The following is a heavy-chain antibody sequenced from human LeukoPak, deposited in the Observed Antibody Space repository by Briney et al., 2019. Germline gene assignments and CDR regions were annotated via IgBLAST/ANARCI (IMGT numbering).Heavy chain of an antibody. D-gene: IGHD6-13*01. CDR3: ARTRVFRQQLVIGAFDI. J-gene: IGHJ3*02. V-gene: IGHV6-1*01. Sequence: SQTLSLTCAISGDSVSSNSAAWNWIRQSPSGGLEWLGRTYYRSKWYNDYAVSVKSRITINPDTSKNQFSLQLNSVTPEDTAVYYCARTRVFRQQLVIGAFDIWGQGTMVTVSS. CDR1: GDSVSSNSAA. CDR2: TYYRSKWYN.